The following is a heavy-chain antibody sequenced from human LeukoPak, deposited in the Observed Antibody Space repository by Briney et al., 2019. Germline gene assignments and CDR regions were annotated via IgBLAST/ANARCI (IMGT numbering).Heavy chain of an antibody. J-gene: IGHJ4*02. CDR3: TTNRYYYDSSGYYYQDY. CDR1: GFTFSNAW. CDR2: IKSKTDGGTT. D-gene: IGHD3-22*01. V-gene: IGHV3-15*01. Sequence: GGSLRLSCAASGFTFSNAWMSWVRQAPGKGLEWVGRIKSKTDGGTTDYAAPVKGRFTISRDDSKNTLYLQMNSLKTEDTVVYYCTTNRYYYDSSGYYYQDYWGQGTLVTVSS.